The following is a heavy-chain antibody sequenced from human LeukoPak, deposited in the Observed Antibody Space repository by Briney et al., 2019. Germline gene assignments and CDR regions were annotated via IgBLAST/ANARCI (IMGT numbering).Heavy chain of an antibody. CDR2: ISGSGYST. J-gene: IGHJ4*02. V-gene: IGHV3-23*01. Sequence: GGSLRLSCAASGFTFSSYAMSWVRQAPGKGLEWVSGISGSGYSTYYADSVKGRFTISRDNSKNTLYLQMNGLRAEDTAVYYCAKALRSIAARLVDYWGQGTLVTVSS. D-gene: IGHD6-6*01. CDR1: GFTFSSYA. CDR3: AKALRSIAARLVDY.